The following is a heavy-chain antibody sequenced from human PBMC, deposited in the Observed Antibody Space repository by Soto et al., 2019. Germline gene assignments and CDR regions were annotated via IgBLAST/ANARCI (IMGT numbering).Heavy chain of an antibody. CDR1: GVSFNNNG. Sequence: QVQLVQSGAEVKKPGSSVKVSCKTSGVSFNNNGIGWVRQAPGHGLEWMGGVSPPFRTSNYARKFQGRISITADASTGTVNMELSSLTSEDTVQYYCARVLYYGSGRYSPYGMDVWGQGTTVTVSS. CDR3: ARVLYYGSGRYSPYGMDV. CDR2: VSPPFRTS. V-gene: IGHV1-69*01. J-gene: IGHJ6*02. D-gene: IGHD3-10*01.